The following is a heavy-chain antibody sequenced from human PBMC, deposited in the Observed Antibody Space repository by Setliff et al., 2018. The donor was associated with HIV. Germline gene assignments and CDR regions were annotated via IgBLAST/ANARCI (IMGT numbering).Heavy chain of an antibody. J-gene: IGHJ6*03. V-gene: IGHV4-39*01. Sequence: SETLSLTCSVTGGSISSGSYFWGWIRQPPGKGLEWIGTTYYAGNPYSNMSLRSRLTISVDTSNNQLSLSLSSVTAADSAVYYCARITTIFGVGTGQDYYMDVWGKGTTVTVSS. D-gene: IGHD3-3*01. CDR1: GGSISSGSYF. CDR2: TYYAGNP. CDR3: ARITTIFGVGTGQDYYMDV.